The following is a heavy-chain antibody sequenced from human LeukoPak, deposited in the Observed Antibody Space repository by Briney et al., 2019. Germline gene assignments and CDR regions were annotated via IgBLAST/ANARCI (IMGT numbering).Heavy chain of an antibody. CDR1: GGSFSGYY. CDR2: INHSGST. CDR3: ARSRIMITFGGVIVNYYFDY. J-gene: IGHJ4*02. Sequence: PSETLSLTCAVSGGSFSGYYWSWIRQPPGKGLEWIGEINHSGSTNYNPSLKSRVTISVDTSKNQFSLKLSSVTAADTAVYYCARSRIMITFGGVIVNYYFDYWGQGTLVTVTS. D-gene: IGHD3-16*02. V-gene: IGHV4-34*01.